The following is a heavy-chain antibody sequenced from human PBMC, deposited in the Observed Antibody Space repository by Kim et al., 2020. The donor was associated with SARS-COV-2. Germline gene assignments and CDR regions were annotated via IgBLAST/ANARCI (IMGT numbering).Heavy chain of an antibody. CDR3: ARGGAYDSSGYYDY. D-gene: IGHD3-22*01. J-gene: IGHJ4*02. CDR2: IYYSGST. Sequence: SETLSLTCTVSGGSISSGGYYWSWIRQHPGKGLEWIGYIYYSGSTYYNPSLKSRVTISVDTSKNQFSLKLSSVTAADTAVYYCARGGAYDSSGYYDYWGQGTLVTVSS. CDR1: GGSISSGGYY. V-gene: IGHV4-31*03.